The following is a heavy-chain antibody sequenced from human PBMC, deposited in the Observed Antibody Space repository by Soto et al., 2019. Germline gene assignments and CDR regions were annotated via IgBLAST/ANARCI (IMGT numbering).Heavy chain of an antibody. CDR1: GFTFSSYW. V-gene: IGHV3-74*01. J-gene: IGHJ4*01. CDR2: INSDGSST. Sequence: GGSLRLSCAASGFTFSSYWMHWVRQAPGKGLVWVSRINSDGSSTSYADSVKGRFTISRDNAKNTLYLQMNSLRAEDTAVYYCARVTDCSSTSCYLETFDYWGHGTLVTVSS. D-gene: IGHD2-2*01. CDR3: ARVTDCSSTSCYLETFDY.